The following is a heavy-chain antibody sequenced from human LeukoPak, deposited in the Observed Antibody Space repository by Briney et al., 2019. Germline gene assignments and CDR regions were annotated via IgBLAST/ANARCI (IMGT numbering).Heavy chain of an antibody. J-gene: IGHJ3*02. CDR1: GVTFSDHY. Sequence: GGSLRLSCAASGVTFSDHYMDWVRQPPGKGLEWVGRTRNRANSYTAEYAASVKGRFTISRDDSKNSLYLQMNSLKTEDTAVYYRARVKVGWELLQIAFYIWGQGTMVTVSS. CDR2: TRNRANSYTA. V-gene: IGHV3-72*01. CDR3: ARVKVGWELLQIAFYI. D-gene: IGHD1-26*01.